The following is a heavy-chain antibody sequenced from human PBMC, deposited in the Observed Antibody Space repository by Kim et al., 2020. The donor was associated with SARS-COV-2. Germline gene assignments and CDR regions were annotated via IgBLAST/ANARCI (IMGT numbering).Heavy chain of an antibody. V-gene: IGHV3-33*01. J-gene: IGHJ4*02. CDR3: AREGYYGSGSYYVHY. CDR2: IWYDGSNK. Sequence: GGSLRLSCAASGFTFSSYGMHWVRQAPGKGLEWVAVIWYDGSNKYYADSVKGRFTISRDNSKNTLYLQMNSLRAEDTAVYYCAREGYYGSGSYYVHYWGQGTLVTVSS. CDR1: GFTFSSYG. D-gene: IGHD3-10*01.